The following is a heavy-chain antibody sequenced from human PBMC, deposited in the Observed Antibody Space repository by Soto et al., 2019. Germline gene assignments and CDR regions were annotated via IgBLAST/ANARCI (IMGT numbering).Heavy chain of an antibody. CDR1: GFSLSNARMG. J-gene: IGHJ4*02. CDR3: ARIRRYSGGPAGTQSVNFDY. V-gene: IGHV2-26*01. D-gene: IGHD1-26*01. CDR2: IFSNAEK. Sequence: SGPTLVNPAETLTLTCTVSGFSLSNARMGVSWIRQPPGKALEWLAHIFSNAEKSYSTSLKSRLTISKDTSKSKVVLTMTNRDPVDTATYYGARIRRYSGGPAGTQSVNFDYWGQGTL.